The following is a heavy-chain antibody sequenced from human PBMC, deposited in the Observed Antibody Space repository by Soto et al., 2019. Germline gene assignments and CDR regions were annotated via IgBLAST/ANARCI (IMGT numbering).Heavy chain of an antibody. J-gene: IGHJ4*02. Sequence: PGGSLRLSCAVSGFSLNNYWMHWVRQRPGTGLVWVACNYRDGTTSYADSVKGRFTISRDNAKNTVSLQMNSLKDEDTAVYYCMSGNTGYGNFDYWGQGTLVTVSS. CDR1: GFSLNNYW. CDR3: MSGNTGYGNFDY. V-gene: IGHV3-74*01. CDR2: NYRDGTT. D-gene: IGHD5-12*01.